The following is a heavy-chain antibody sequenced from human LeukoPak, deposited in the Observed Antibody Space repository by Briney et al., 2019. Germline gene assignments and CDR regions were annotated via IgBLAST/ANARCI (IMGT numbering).Heavy chain of an antibody. CDR2: ISAYNGNT. J-gene: IGHJ5*02. D-gene: IGHD3-10*01. V-gene: IGHV1-18*01. CDR3: ARSTMVRGVIIPHWFDP. Sequence: ASVKVSCKASGYTFTSYGISWVRQAPGQGLEWMGWISAYNGNTNYAQKLQGRVTMTTDTSTSTAYMELRSLRSDDTAVYYCARSTMVRGVIIPHWFDPWGQGTLVTVSS. CDR1: GYTFTSYG.